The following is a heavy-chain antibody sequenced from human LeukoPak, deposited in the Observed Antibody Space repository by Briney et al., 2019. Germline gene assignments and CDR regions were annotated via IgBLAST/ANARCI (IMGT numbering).Heavy chain of an antibody. CDR3: ARNGGNSDFDY. CDR1: GGSISSGDYY. Sequence: ASETLSLTCTVSGGSISSGDYYWSWIRQPPGKGLEWIGEIYHSGSTNYNPSLKSRVTISVDKSKNQFSLKLSSVTAADTAVYYCARNGGNSDFDYWGQGTLVTVPS. V-gene: IGHV4-39*07. CDR2: IYHSGST. J-gene: IGHJ4*02. D-gene: IGHD4-23*01.